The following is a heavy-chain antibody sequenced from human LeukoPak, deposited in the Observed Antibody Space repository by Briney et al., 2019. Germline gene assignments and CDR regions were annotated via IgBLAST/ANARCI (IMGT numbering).Heavy chain of an antibody. CDR2: ISGSGGST. V-gene: IGHV3-23*01. D-gene: IGHD6-13*01. Sequence: GGSLRLSCAASGFTFSSYAMSWVRQAPGKGLEWVSAISGSGGSTYYADSVKGRFTISRDNSKNTLYLQMNSLRAEDTAVYHCAKDRGYSSSWETDYWGQGTLVTVSS. CDR1: GFTFSSYA. CDR3: AKDRGYSSSWETDY. J-gene: IGHJ4*02.